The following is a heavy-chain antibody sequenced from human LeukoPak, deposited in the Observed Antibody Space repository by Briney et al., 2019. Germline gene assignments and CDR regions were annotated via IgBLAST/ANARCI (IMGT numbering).Heavy chain of an antibody. Sequence: GGSLRLSCTASGFTFSSYEMNWVRQAPGKGLEWVSYISSSGNTIYYADSVKGRFTISRDNAKHSLYLQMNSLRAEDTAVYYCTRDLDGSGSYNWFDPWGQGTLATVSS. CDR2: ISSSGNTI. J-gene: IGHJ5*02. CDR1: GFTFSSYE. V-gene: IGHV3-48*03. CDR3: TRDLDGSGSYNWFDP. D-gene: IGHD3-10*01.